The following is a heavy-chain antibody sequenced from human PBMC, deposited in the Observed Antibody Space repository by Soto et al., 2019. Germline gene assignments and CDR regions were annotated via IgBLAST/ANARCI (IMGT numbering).Heavy chain of an antibody. CDR1: GFAFSSNV. J-gene: IGHJ4*02. CDR3: ALDKIPAAPDYFDQ. V-gene: IGHV3-30*04. Sequence: EQLVESGGDVVQPGTSLRLSCVGSGFAFSSNVLHWVRQAPGRGLEWLAVMSPGGSETYYTNSVRGRFTISRDNSGNPLYLEMNNVRPEDTAVYYCALDKIPAAPDYFDQGGQGTLVTVSS. CDR2: MSPGGSET. D-gene: IGHD2-15*01.